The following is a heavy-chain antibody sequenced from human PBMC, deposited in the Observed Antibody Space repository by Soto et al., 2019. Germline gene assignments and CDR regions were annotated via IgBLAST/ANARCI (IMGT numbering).Heavy chain of an antibody. CDR1: GGTFSSYT. Sequence: QVQLVQSGAEVKKPGSSVKVSCKASGGTFSSYTISWVRQAPGQGLEWMGRIIPILGIANYAQKFQGRVTITADKSTSTAYMELSSLRSEDTAVYYCVYWNDGGWLVDYWAREPWSPSPQ. D-gene: IGHD1-1*01. V-gene: IGHV1-69*02. J-gene: IGHJ4*02. CDR3: VYWNDGGWLVDY. CDR2: IIPILGIA.